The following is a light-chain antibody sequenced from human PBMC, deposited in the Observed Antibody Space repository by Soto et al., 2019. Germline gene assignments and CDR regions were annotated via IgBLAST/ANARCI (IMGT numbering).Light chain of an antibody. CDR2: ESS. CDR1: QSVDNY. V-gene: IGKV3-11*01. Sequence: EIVLTQSPATLSLSPGERATLSCRASQSVDNYLDWYQQKPGRAPRLLIYESSNRATGIPARFSGSGSGTDFILTISSLEPEDFAVYYCQQRSNWQVTFGQGTRLEI. J-gene: IGKJ5*01. CDR3: QQRSNWQVT.